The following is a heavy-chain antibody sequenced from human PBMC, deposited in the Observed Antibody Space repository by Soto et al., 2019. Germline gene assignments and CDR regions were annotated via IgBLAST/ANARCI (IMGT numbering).Heavy chain of an antibody. D-gene: IGHD1-1*01. CDR2: ISWNSGSI. V-gene: IGHV3-9*01. J-gene: IGHJ6*02. Sequence: GGSLRLSCAASGFTFDDYAMHWVRQAPGKGLEWVSGISWNSGSIGYADSVKGRFTISRDNAKNSLYLQMNSLRAEGTALYYCAKDMTTGLYYYYGMDVWGQGTTVTVSS. CDR1: GFTFDDYA. CDR3: AKDMTTGLYYYYGMDV.